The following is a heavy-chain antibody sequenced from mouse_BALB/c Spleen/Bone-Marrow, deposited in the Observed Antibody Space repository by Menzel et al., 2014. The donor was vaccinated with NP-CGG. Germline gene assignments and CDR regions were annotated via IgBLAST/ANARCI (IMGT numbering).Heavy chain of an antibody. J-gene: IGHJ2*01. CDR3: TTLARNKFDY. D-gene: IGHD3-1*01. Sequence: VQLQQSGPVLARPGAAVKMSCKASGYTFSNYWIHWVKQRPGQGLEWIGTIYPGSSDTTYNQKFKGKATLTAVTSTSTAYMELSSLTNEDSAVYYCTTLARNKFDYWGQGTTLTVSS. CDR2: IYPGSSDT. CDR1: GYTFSNYW. V-gene: IGHV1-5*01.